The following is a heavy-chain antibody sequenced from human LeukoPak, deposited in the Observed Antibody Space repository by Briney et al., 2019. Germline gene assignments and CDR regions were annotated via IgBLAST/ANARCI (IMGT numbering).Heavy chain of an antibody. V-gene: IGHV4-39*07. Sequence: PSETLSLTCTVSGGSISSSSYYWGWIRQPPGKGLEWIGSIYYSGSTYYNPSLKSRVTISVDTSKNQFSLKLSSVTAADTAVYYCARGSNWFDPWGQGILVTVSS. J-gene: IGHJ5*02. D-gene: IGHD6-6*01. CDR1: GGSISSSSYY. CDR3: ARGSNWFDP. CDR2: IYYSGST.